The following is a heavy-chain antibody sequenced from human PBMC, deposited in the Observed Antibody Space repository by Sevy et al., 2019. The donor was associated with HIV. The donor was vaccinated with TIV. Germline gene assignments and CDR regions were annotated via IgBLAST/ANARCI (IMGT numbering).Heavy chain of an antibody. V-gene: IGHV3-7*01. CDR1: GFTFSTYW. D-gene: IGHD5-12*01. CDR2: IKEDRSAK. CDR3: ATHSTGYGGYAH. Sequence: GRSLRLSCAASGFTFSTYWMTWFRQAPGQGLEWVANIKEDRSAKYYVDSVKGRFTISRDNAKNSLYLQVNNLRAEYTAVYYCATHSTGYGGYAHWGQGTLVTVSS. J-gene: IGHJ1*01.